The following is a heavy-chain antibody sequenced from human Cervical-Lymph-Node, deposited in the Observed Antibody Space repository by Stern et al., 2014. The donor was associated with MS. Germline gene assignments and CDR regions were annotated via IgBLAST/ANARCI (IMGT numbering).Heavy chain of an antibody. D-gene: IGHD6-19*01. Sequence: VQLVESGGGVVQPGRSLRLSCEASGVTLTNYALHWVRQAPGQGLEWGAFVSYDGSNKYYADSAKGRFTISRDNSKNTVFLQMDSLRPEDTALYFCARAGTNGWYGSSYFDYWGQGTLVTVSS. CDR2: VSYDGSNK. V-gene: IGHV3-30-3*01. CDR1: GVTLTNYA. CDR3: ARAGTNGWYGSSYFDY. J-gene: IGHJ4*02.